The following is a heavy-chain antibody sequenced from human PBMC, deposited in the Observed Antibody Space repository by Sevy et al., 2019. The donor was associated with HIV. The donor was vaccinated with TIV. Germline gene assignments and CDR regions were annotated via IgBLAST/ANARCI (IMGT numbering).Heavy chain of an antibody. CDR1: GFPFTTYA. CDR3: ARDVSGGERLGQLSAYFDY. Sequence: GGSLRLSCAASGFPFTTYAVHWVRQAPGKGLEWLAVISFNGVNKFYAESVRGRFTISRDNSEKSMYLQMNSLRVEDTAMYYCARDVSGGERLGQLSAYFDYWGQGTLVTVSS. J-gene: IGHJ4*02. D-gene: IGHD3-16*02. V-gene: IGHV3-30-3*01. CDR2: ISFNGVNK.